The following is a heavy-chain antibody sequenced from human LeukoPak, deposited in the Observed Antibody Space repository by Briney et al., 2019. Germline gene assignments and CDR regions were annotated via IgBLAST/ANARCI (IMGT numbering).Heavy chain of an antibody. J-gene: IGHJ5*02. CDR3: ARHESYGDANWFDP. CDR2: IYYNGVT. CDR1: GVSITSYY. D-gene: IGHD4-17*01. V-gene: IGHV4-59*08. Sequence: SETLSLTCTVSGVSITSYYCSWIRQSPGKGLEWIGHIYYNGVTNYNPSLRSRVTMSVDTSKNQFSLKLSSVIAADTAVYYCARHESYGDANWFDPWGQGTLVSVSS.